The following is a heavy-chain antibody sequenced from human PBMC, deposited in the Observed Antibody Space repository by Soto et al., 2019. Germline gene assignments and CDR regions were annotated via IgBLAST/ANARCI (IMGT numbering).Heavy chain of an antibody. Sequence: EVQLVESGGGLVKPGGSLRLSCAASGFTFSNAWMSWVRQAPGKGLEWVGRIKSKTDGGTTDYAAPVKGRFTVSRDDSKHTLYLQMSSLKIEDTAVYYCAGDRPDDYWGQGTLVTVSS. CDR2: IKSKTDGGTT. CDR1: GFTFSNAW. D-gene: IGHD1-26*01. CDR3: AGDRPDDY. J-gene: IGHJ4*02. V-gene: IGHV3-15*01.